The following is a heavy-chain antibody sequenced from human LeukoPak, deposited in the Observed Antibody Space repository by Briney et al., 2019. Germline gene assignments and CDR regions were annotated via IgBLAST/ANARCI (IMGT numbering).Heavy chain of an antibody. Sequence: PSGTLSLTCAVSGGSISSSNWWSWVRQPPGKGLEWIGEIYHSGSTNYNPSLKSRVTISVDKSKNQFSLKLSSVTAADTAVYYCARDRYYDSSGYPPYDAFDIWGQGTMVTVSS. D-gene: IGHD3-22*01. J-gene: IGHJ3*02. V-gene: IGHV4-4*02. CDR3: ARDRYYDSSGYPPYDAFDI. CDR2: IYHSGST. CDR1: GGSISSSNW.